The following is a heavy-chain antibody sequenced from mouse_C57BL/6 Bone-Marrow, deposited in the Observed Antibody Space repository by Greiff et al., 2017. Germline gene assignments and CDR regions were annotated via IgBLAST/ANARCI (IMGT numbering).Heavy chain of an antibody. V-gene: IGHV1-63*01. J-gene: IGHJ1*03. CDR3: ARVYDYDWYLDV. CDR1: GYTFTNYW. D-gene: IGHD2-4*01. CDR2: IYPGGGYT. Sequence: VQLQQSGAELVRPGTSVKMSCKASGYTFTNYWIGWAKQRPGHGLEWIGDIYPGGGYTNYTEKFKGKDTLTADKSSSTAYMQFSSLTSEDSAIYCGARVYDYDWYLDVWGTGTTVTVSS.